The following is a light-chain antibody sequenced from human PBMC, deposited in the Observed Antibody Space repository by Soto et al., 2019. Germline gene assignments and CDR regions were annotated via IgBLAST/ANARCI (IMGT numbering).Light chain of an antibody. V-gene: IGLV1-40*01. Sequence: VLTQPPSVSGAPGQRVTISCTGSSSNIGAGYDVHWYQRRPGTAPKLLIFGNINRPSGVPDRFSGSKSGTSASLAITGLQAEDEGDYYCQSYDSTLSARYVFGTGTKV. J-gene: IGLJ1*01. CDR1: SSNIGAGYD. CDR3: QSYDSTLSARYV. CDR2: GNI.